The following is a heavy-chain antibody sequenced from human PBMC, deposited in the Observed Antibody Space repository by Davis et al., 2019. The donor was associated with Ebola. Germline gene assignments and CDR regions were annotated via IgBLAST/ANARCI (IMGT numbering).Heavy chain of an antibody. V-gene: IGHV3-48*04. D-gene: IGHD2-15*01. CDR1: GFTFSSYS. J-gene: IGHJ5*02. Sequence: GESLKISCAASGFTFSSYSMNWVRQAPGKGLEWVSYISSSSSTIYYADSVKGRFTISRDNAKNSLYLQMNSLRAEGTAVYYCARDGGNIVVVANWFDPWGQGTLVTVSS. CDR2: ISSSSSTI. CDR3: ARDGGNIVVVANWFDP.